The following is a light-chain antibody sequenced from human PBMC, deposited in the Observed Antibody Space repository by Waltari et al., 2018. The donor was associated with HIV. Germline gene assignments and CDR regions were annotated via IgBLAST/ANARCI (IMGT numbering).Light chain of an antibody. CDR2: SVS. CDR3: MQGTHWPPS. CDR1: ERLVYSDGNTY. J-gene: IGKJ2*03. Sequence: TQSPVSLSVIPGQPASISCTSSERLVYSDGNTYLNWFRQRPGQSPRRLIYSVSNLDPGVADRFSGSGSGMNFTLTISRVEAEDVAFYYCMQGTHWPPSFGGGTRLDIK. V-gene: IGKV2-30*01.